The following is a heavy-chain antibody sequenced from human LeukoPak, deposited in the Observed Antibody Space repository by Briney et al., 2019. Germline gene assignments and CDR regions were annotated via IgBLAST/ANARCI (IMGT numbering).Heavy chain of an antibody. Sequence: SETLSLTCTVSGVSVTSDSWTWIRQAPGKGLEWIGYVFSGGSDGMPFYNPSLQSRLSTSQDTSKNEFYLNLTSVTAADTAIYYCARASVESGGAFDVWGQGTLVTVSS. J-gene: IGHJ3*01. CDR1: GVSVTSDS. D-gene: IGHD2-15*01. V-gene: IGHV4-59*02. CDR3: ARASVESGGAFDV. CDR2: VFSGGSDGMP.